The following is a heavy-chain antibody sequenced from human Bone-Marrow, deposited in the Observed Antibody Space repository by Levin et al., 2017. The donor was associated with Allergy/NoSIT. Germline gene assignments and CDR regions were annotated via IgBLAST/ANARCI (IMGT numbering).Heavy chain of an antibody. D-gene: IGHD6-19*01. CDR1: GFTFTNAW. Sequence: GESLKISCAASGFTFTNAWMSWVRQAPGKGLEWVGRIKSKPDGGTTDYAAPVKGRFTISRDESKNTLYLPMNSLKTEDTAVYYCHTDVGISVAGTRGHWGQGTLVTVSS. V-gene: IGHV3-15*01. J-gene: IGHJ4*02. CDR3: HTDVGISVAGTRGH. CDR2: IKSKPDGGTT.